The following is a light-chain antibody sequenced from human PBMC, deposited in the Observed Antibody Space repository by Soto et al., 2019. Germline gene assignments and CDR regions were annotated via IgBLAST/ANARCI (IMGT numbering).Light chain of an antibody. CDR3: QQYGSSPIT. V-gene: IGKV3-20*01. Sequence: EIVMTQSPATLSVSPWERATLSCRASQSVSSRLAWYQQNPGQAPRLLISGASSRATGIPDRFSGSGSATDFTLTISRLEPEDFALYYCQQYGSSPITFGQGTRLEI. CDR1: QSVSSR. J-gene: IGKJ5*01. CDR2: GAS.